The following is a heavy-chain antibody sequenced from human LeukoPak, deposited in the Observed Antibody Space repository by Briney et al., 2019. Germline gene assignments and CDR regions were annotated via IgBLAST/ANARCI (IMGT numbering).Heavy chain of an antibody. CDR1: GGSFSGYY. Sequence: SETLSLTCAVYGGSFSGYYWSWIRQPPGKGLEWIGEINHSGSTNYNPSLKSRVTISVDTSKNQFSLKLSSVTAADTAVYYCARGYGYSSSWYRSSAFDYWGQGTLATVSS. D-gene: IGHD6-13*01. V-gene: IGHV4-34*01. CDR2: INHSGST. CDR3: ARGYGYSSSWYRSSAFDY. J-gene: IGHJ4*02.